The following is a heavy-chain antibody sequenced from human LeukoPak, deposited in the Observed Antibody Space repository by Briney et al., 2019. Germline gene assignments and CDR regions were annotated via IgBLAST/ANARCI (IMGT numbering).Heavy chain of an antibody. J-gene: IGHJ4*02. V-gene: IGHV3-23*01. CDR1: GFTFSSYA. D-gene: IGHD2-2*01. Sequence: GGSLRLSCAASGFTFSSYAMSWVRQAPGKGLEWVSAISGSGGSTYYADSVKGRFTISRDNSKNTLYLQMNSLRAEDTAVYYCAKSPEFCSSTSCRYFDYWGQGTLVTVSS. CDR3: AKSPEFCSSTSCRYFDY. CDR2: ISGSGGST.